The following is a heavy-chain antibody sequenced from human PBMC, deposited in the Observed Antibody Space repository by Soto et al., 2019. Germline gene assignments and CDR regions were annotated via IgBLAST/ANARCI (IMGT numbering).Heavy chain of an antibody. CDR2: IYYSGST. CDR3: ARAGASSWYSWFDP. V-gene: IGHV4-59*12. D-gene: IGHD6-13*01. J-gene: IGHJ5*02. Sequence: SETLSLTCTVSGGSISSYYWSWIRQPPGKGLEWIGYIYYSGSTNYNPSVKGRFTISRDDSKNMLYLEMNSLRAEDTAVYYCARAGASSWYSWFDPWGQGTLVTVSS. CDR1: GGSISSYY.